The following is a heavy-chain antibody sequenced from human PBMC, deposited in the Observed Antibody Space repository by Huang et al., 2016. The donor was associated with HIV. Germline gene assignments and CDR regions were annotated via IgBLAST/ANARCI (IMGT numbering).Heavy chain of an antibody. CDR3: AQRYNSRRDY. V-gene: IGHV4-34*02. D-gene: IGHD3-22*01. CDR2: INHSGNT. J-gene: IGHJ4*02. CDR1: GGSFSGYY. Sequence: QVQLEQWGAGLLKASETLSLTCAVYGGSFSGYYWNWLRQAPGKGLEWVGEINHSGNTNYNPSLKRRVNMAVDTSKSQFSLYLTSLSAADTGTYFCAQRYNSRRDYWGRGTLVTVHS.